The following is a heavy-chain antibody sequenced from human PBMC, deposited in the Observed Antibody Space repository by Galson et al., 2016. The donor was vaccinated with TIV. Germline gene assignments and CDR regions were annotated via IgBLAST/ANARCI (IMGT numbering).Heavy chain of an antibody. CDR2: INPAVGLT. D-gene: IGHD3-3*02. CDR1: GGTFNSYD. J-gene: IGHJ4*02. Sequence: QSGAEVKKPGASVKVSCKASGGTFNSYDISWLRQVPGQGFEWMGRINPAVGLTKYAQRFQGRITITAAYMELSSLRSEDTAVYYCSSASHLVPTVHHYWGQGTLVTVSS. CDR3: SSASHLVPTVHHY. V-gene: IGHV1-69*04.